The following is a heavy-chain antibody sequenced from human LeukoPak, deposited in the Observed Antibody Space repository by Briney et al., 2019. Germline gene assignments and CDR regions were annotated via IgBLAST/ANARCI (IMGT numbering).Heavy chain of an antibody. Sequence: GGSLRLSCAASGFTVSSNYMSWVRQAPGKGPEWVSVIYSGGSTYYADSVKGRFTISRDNSKNTLYLQMNSLRAEDTAVYYCAKDRNNWNYQYNWFDPWGQGTLVTVSS. D-gene: IGHD1-7*01. CDR1: GFTVSSNY. CDR2: IYSGGST. J-gene: IGHJ5*02. V-gene: IGHV3-53*01. CDR3: AKDRNNWNYQYNWFDP.